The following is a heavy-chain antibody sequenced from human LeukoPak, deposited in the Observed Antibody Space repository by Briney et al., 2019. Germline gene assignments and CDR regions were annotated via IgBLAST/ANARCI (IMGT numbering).Heavy chain of an antibody. J-gene: IGHJ4*02. CDR1: GFTFSTYA. CDR2: ITYDGSNK. D-gene: IGHD3-3*01. CDR3: TNTISYYDFWSGYYR. Sequence: QPGRSLRLSCAASGFTFSTYAMHWVRQAPGKGLEWVAFITYDGSNKDYADSVKGRFTISRDNSKNTLYLQMNSLRAEDTAVYYCTNTISYYDFWSGYYRWGQGTLVTVSS. V-gene: IGHV3-30*04.